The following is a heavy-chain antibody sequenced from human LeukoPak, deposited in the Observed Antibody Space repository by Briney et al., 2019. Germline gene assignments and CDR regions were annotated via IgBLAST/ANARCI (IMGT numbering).Heavy chain of an antibody. CDR3: ARGVRSVAAAVVDY. CDR2: IYYSGSI. D-gene: IGHD6-13*01. V-gene: IGHV4-59*01. Sequence: KASETLSLTCTVSGVSISSYYWSWIRQPPGKGLEWIGYIYYSGSINYNPSLKSRVTISVDTSKNQLSLNLSSVTAADTAVYYCARGVRSVAAAVVDYWGQGTLVTVSS. J-gene: IGHJ4*02. CDR1: GVSISSYY.